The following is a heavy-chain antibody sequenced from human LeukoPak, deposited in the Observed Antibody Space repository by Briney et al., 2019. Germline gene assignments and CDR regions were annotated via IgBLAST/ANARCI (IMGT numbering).Heavy chain of an antibody. J-gene: IGHJ4*02. V-gene: IGHV3-74*01. CDR2: IASDGSST. CDR1: GFTFSSYW. Sequence: PGGSLRLSCAASGFTFSSYWMNWVRQAPGKGLVWVSRIASDGSSTTYADSVKGRFSISRDNAKSLLYLQMNSLRAEDTAVYYCATPLDYYDSSGYHQGGDWGQGTLVTVSS. CDR3: ATPLDYYDSSGYHQGGD. D-gene: IGHD3-22*01.